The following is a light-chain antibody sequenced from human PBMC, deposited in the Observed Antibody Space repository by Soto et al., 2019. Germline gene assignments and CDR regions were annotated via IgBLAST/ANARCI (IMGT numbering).Light chain of an antibody. V-gene: IGLV3-21*04. CDR2: YDN. Sequence: SYELTQPPSVSVAPEKTATITCGGDNIGINAVHWYQQKPGQAPLLVVYYDNDRPSGIPERFSGSTSGNTATLTISRVEAGDEADYYCQLWNNSSDQGVFGGGTQLTVL. J-gene: IGLJ3*02. CDR1: NIGINA. CDR3: QLWNNSSDQGV.